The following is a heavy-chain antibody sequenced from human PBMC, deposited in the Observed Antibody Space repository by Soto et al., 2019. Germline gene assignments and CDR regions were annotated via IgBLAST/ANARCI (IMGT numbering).Heavy chain of an antibody. CDR2: INHSGST. J-gene: IGHJ4*02. Sequence: PSETLSLTCAVYGGSFSGYYWSWIRQPPGKGLEWIGEINHSGSTNYNPSLKSRVTISVDTSKNQFSLKLSSVTAADTAVYYCARVLNYYDSSGMYYFDYWGQGTLVTVSS. D-gene: IGHD3-22*01. V-gene: IGHV4-34*01. CDR1: GGSFSGYY. CDR3: ARVLNYYDSSGMYYFDY.